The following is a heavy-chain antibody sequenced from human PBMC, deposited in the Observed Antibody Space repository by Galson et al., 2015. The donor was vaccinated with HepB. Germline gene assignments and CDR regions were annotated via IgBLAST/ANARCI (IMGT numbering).Heavy chain of an antibody. CDR3: ARAAPGTRNGLDI. Sequence: SLRLSCAASGFTFNSCWMHWVRQVPGKGLVWVSRVNTDGSSTNYADSVRGRFTISRDNANDTLYLQMNSLRAEETGVYYCARAAPGTRNGLDIWGQGTVVTVSS. CDR1: GFTFNSCW. V-gene: IGHV3-74*01. CDR2: VNTDGSST. D-gene: IGHD6-13*01. J-gene: IGHJ3*02.